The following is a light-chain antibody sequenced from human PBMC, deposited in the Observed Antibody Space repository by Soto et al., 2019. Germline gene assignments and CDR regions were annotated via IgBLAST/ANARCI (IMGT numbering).Light chain of an antibody. CDR2: KAS. V-gene: IGKV1-5*03. Sequence: DIQVTQSPSTLSVSLGDRVTITCPASQTISSWLAWYQQKPGKAPKLLIYKASTLKSGVPSRFSGSGSGTDFTLTISCLQSEDFATYYCQHYNSYSEAFGQGTKVDI. CDR1: QTISSW. CDR3: QHYNSYSEA. J-gene: IGKJ1*01.